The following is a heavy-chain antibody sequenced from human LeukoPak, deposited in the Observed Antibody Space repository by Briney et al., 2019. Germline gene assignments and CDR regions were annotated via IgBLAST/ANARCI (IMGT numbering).Heavy chain of an antibody. Sequence: GESLKISCKGSGYSFTSYWIGWVRQMPGKGLERMGIIYPGDSDTRYSPSFQGQVTISADKSISTAYLQWSSLKASDTAMYYCARHRRSYFGEFDAFDIWGQGTMVTVSS. J-gene: IGHJ3*02. CDR3: ARHRRSYFGEFDAFDI. CDR1: GYSFTSYW. CDR2: IYPGDSDT. D-gene: IGHD3-10*01. V-gene: IGHV5-51*01.